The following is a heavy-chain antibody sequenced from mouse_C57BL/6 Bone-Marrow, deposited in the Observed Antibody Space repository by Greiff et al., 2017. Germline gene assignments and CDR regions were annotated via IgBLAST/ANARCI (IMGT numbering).Heavy chain of an antibody. CDR2: IYPGGGYT. CDR1: GYTFTNYW. CDR3: ARLGNYAMDY. J-gene: IGHJ4*01. Sequence: LVESGAELVRPGTSVKMSCKASGYTFTNYWIGWAKQRPGHGLEWIGDIYPGGGYTNYNEKFKGKATLTADKSSSTAYMQFSSLTSEDSAIYYCARLGNYAMDYWGQGTSVTVSS. V-gene: IGHV1-63*01.